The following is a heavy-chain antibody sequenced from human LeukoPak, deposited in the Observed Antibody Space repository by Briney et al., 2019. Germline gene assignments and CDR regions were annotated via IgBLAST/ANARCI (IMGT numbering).Heavy chain of an antibody. J-gene: IGHJ6*03. Sequence: SVKVSCKASGGTFSDYAINWVRQAPGQGLEWMGGIIPIFGTANYAQKFQGRVTITADESASTAYMELSSLRSEDAAVYYCATLNRSSSWSYYYYYYMDVWGKGTTVTVSS. CDR3: ATLNRSSSWSYYYYYYMDV. CDR1: GGTFSDYA. V-gene: IGHV1-69*13. CDR2: IIPIFGTA. D-gene: IGHD6-13*01.